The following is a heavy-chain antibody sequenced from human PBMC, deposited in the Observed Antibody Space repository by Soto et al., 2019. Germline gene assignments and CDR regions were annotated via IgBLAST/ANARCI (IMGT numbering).Heavy chain of an antibody. D-gene: IGHD3-9*01. CDR1: GYTFTSYA. CDR2: INAGNGNT. V-gene: IGHV1-3*01. J-gene: IGHJ4*02. Sequence: QVQLVQSGAEVKKPGASVKVSCKASGYTFTSYAMHWVRQAPGQRLEWMGWINAGNGNTKYSQKFQGRVTITRDTSASTAYMELSSLRSEDTAVYYCARAGGALLRYFDWLNYWGQGTLVTVSS. CDR3: ARAGGALLRYFDWLNY.